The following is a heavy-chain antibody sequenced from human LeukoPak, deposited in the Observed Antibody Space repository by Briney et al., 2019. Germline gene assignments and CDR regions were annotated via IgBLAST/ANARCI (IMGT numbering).Heavy chain of an antibody. D-gene: IGHD4-23*01. J-gene: IGHJ4*02. CDR2: ISRDGSTI. CDR1: GYTFSGYW. Sequence: QPGGSLRLSCAASGYTFSGYWMQWVRQAPGEGLVWVSRISRDGSTISYADSVKGRFTVSRDNAKNTLYLQMNSLRVEDTAVYFCGREGATVATQIDYWGQGTLATVFS. V-gene: IGHV3-74*01. CDR3: GREGATVATQIDY.